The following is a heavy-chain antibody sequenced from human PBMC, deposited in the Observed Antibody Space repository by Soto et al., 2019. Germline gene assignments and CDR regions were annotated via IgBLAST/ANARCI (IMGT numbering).Heavy chain of an antibody. V-gene: IGHV3-74*01. J-gene: IGHJ4*02. CDR2: INSGGIST. CDR1: GFTFSSYW. CDR3: ARGGVGRYCSSTSCYTWVFDY. Sequence: QPRGTLRLSGAASGFTFSSYWMHWVRQGPGKGLVWVSRINSGGISTSYADSVKGRFTISRDNAKNTLYLQMNSLRAEDTAVYYCARGGVGRYCSSTSCYTWVFDYWGQGTLVTVSS. D-gene: IGHD2-2*02.